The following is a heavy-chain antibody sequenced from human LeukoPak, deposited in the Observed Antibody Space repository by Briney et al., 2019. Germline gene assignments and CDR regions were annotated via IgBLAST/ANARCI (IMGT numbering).Heavy chain of an antibody. J-gene: IGHJ3*02. D-gene: IGHD3-22*01. Sequence: ASVKVSCKASGGTFSSYAISWVRQAPGQGLEWMGGIIPIFGTANYAQKFQGRVTITTDESTGTAYMELSSLRSEDTAVYYCARGDAGRYYDSSDAFDIWGQGTMVTVSS. V-gene: IGHV1-69*05. CDR1: GGTFSSYA. CDR2: IIPIFGTA. CDR3: ARGDAGRYYDSSDAFDI.